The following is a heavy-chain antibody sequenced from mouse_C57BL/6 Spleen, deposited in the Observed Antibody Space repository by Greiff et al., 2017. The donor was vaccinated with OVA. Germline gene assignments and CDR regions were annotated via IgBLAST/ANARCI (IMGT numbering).Heavy chain of an antibody. J-gene: IGHJ3*01. CDR1: GYTFTSYW. D-gene: IGHD1-1*01. CDR2: IYPGSGST. V-gene: IGHV1-55*01. CDR3: ARWGVTTVVTDGFAY. Sequence: QVQLQQSGAELVKPGASVKMSCKASGYTFTSYWITWVKQRPGQGLEWIGDIYPGSGSTNYNEKFKSKATLTVDTSSSTAYMQLSSLTSEDSAVYYCARWGVTTVVTDGFAYWGQGTLVTVSA.